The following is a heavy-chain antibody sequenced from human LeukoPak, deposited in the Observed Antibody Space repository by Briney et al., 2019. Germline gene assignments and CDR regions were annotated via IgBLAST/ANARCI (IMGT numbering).Heavy chain of an antibody. CDR1: GGSFGGYY. CDR3: ARGGSSSILVYYYYGMDV. Sequence: SETLSLTCAVYGGSFGGYYWSWIRQPPGKGLEWIGEINHSGSTNYNPSLKSRVTISVDTSKNQFSLKLSSVTAADTAVYYCARGGSSSILVYYYYGMDVWGQGTTVTVSS. J-gene: IGHJ6*02. D-gene: IGHD6-6*01. V-gene: IGHV4-34*01. CDR2: INHSGST.